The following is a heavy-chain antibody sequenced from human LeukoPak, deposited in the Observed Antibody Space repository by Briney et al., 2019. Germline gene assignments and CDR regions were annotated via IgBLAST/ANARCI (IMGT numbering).Heavy chain of an antibody. J-gene: IGHJ4*02. CDR2: IYYSGTT. CDR3: ARLPLRSHFDY. V-gene: IGHV4-59*08. CDR1: GGSISSYY. Sequence: SETLSLTCTVSGGSISSYYWSWIRQPPGKGLEWIGYIYYSGTTNYNPSLKSRVTISVDTSKNQFSLKLNSVTAADTAVHYCARLPLRSHFDYWGQGTLVTVSS.